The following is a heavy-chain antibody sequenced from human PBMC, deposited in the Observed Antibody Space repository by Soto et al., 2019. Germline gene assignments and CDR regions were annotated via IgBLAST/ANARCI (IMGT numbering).Heavy chain of an antibody. CDR3: ARVRNNNDKRLDV. Sequence: QEQLVESGGGMVHPGTSLRLSCVTSGITLAAHGMHWVRQAPGKGLEWVALSWYDGKTFYGDSVKGRFTISRDTSTVFLDMRSLRPDDTAVYSCARVRNNNDKRLDVWGQGTTVIVS. CDR2: SWYDGKT. D-gene: IGHD2-8*01. V-gene: IGHV3-33*01. J-gene: IGHJ6*02. CDR1: GITLAAHG.